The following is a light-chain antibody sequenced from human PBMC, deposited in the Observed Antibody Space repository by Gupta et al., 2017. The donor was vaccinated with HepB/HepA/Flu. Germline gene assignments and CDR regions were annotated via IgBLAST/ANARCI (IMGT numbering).Light chain of an antibody. J-gene: IGLJ2*01. Sequence: SYELTQAPSVSVSPGPTASITCSGDKLGDKYVCWYQQKTGQSPVLVIYQDSKRPSGIPERFSGSNSGNTATLTISRTQAMDEADYYCQAWDSSIYVVFGGGTKLTVL. CDR3: QAWDSSIYVV. V-gene: IGLV3-1*01. CDR1: KLGDKY. CDR2: QDS.